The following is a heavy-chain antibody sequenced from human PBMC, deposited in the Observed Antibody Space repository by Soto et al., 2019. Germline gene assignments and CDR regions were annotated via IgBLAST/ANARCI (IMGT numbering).Heavy chain of an antibody. D-gene: IGHD3-9*01. CDR2: ISYDGSNK. CDR1: GFTFSSYA. V-gene: IGHV3-30-3*01. Sequence: QSGGSLRLSCAASGFTFSSYAMDWVRQAPGKXLEWVAVISYDGSNKYYADSVKGRFTISRDNSKNTLYLQMNSLRAEDTAVYYCARVSGYDILTGPLMEHAFDIWGQGTMVTVSS. CDR3: ARVSGYDILTGPLMEHAFDI. J-gene: IGHJ3*02.